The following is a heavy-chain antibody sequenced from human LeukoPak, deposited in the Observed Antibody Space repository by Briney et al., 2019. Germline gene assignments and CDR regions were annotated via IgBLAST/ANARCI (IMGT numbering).Heavy chain of an antibody. D-gene: IGHD1-26*01. CDR1: GGSVSSGNNY. V-gene: IGHV4-61*02. CDR3: ARGHPSSRGSDEGGDL. Sequence: PSETLSLTCIVSGGSVSSGNNYWTWIRQPAGKGLESIRRIYTSGSTEYRLCLKRRVTISVDASKNQVSLNLSSVTAADTAVYYCARGHPSSRGSDEGGDLWDRGTLVSVS. J-gene: IGHJ4*02. CDR2: IYTSGST.